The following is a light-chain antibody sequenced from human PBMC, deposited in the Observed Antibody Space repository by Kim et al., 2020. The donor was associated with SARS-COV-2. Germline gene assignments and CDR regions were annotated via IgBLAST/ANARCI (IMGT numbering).Light chain of an antibody. V-gene: IGKV4-1*01. CDR1: QTVLYSSNNKNY. CDR3: QQYYSSPLT. Sequence: DIVMTQSPDSLAVSLGERATINCKSSQTVLYSSNNKNYLAWYQQKPGQAPKLLIYWASTRESGVPDRFSGSGSGTDFTLTISSLQAEDVAVYYCQQYYSSPLTFGGGTKLEIK. J-gene: IGKJ4*01. CDR2: WAS.